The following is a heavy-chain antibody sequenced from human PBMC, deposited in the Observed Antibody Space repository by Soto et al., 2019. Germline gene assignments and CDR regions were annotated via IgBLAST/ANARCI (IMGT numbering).Heavy chain of an antibody. CDR2: IYPGDSDT. CDR3: ARLFVSMELPWFDP. CDR1: GYSFTSYW. J-gene: IGHJ5*02. D-gene: IGHD1-7*01. V-gene: IGHV5-51*01. Sequence: HGESLKISCKGSGYSFTSYWIGWVRQMPGKGLEWMGIIYPGDSDTRYSPSFQGQVTISAXXXIXXXYXQXXXLKASDTAMYYCARLFVSMELPWFDPWGQGTLVTVSS.